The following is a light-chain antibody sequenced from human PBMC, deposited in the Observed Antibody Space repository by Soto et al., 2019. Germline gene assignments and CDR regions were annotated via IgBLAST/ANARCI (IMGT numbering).Light chain of an antibody. CDR1: QSVSYW. V-gene: IGKV1-33*01. CDR3: QHYDNLVT. Sequence: DIQMTQSPSTLSTSVGARFTITCRASQSVSYWLAWYQKKPGKAPNLLINDASNLETGVPSRFSGSGSGTDFTFTISSLQPEDIATYYCQHYDNLVTFGPGTKVDIK. J-gene: IGKJ3*01. CDR2: DAS.